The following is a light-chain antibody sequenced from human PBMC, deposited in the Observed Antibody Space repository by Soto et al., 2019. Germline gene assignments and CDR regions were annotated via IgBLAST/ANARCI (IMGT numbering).Light chain of an antibody. V-gene: IGKV1-5*01. CDR2: DAS. CDR3: QHYKTYSWT. Sequence: DIQMTQSPSTLSASVGDRVTITCRASQSINSRLAWYQQKPGKAPKLLIYDASNLERGVPSRFSGSGSGTEFALTISSLQPDDFATYRCQHYKTYSWTFGQGTKVEI. CDR1: QSINSR. J-gene: IGKJ1*01.